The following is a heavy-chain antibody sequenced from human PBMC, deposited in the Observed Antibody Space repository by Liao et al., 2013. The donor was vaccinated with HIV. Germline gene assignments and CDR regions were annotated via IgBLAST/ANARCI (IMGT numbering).Heavy chain of an antibody. D-gene: IGHD3-3*01. J-gene: IGHJ5*02. CDR1: GGSISNYY. Sequence: QVQLRESGPGLVKPSETLSLTCTVSGGSISNYYWSWIRQPAGKGLEWLGRIYTSGSTNYNPSLKSRVTMSVDTSKNQFSLKLSSVTAADTAVYYCARVDQYYDYWRGYENWFDPWGQGTLVTVSS. CDR3: ARVDQYYDYWRGYENWFDP. V-gene: IGHV4-4*07. CDR2: IYTSGST.